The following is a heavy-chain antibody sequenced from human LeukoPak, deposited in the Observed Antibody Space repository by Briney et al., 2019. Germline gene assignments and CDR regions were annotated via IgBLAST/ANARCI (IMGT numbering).Heavy chain of an antibody. D-gene: IGHD3-10*01. Sequence: PSQTLSLTCTVSGDSISSSGSYWTWIRQYPGKGLEWIGYIYYSGSTFSNPSLNSRVTISVDTSKNHFSLNLSSVTAADTAVYYCARGTGSGNYSSYYGMDVWGQGTAVTVSS. CDR2: IYYSGST. V-gene: IGHV4-31*03. CDR1: GDSISSSGSY. CDR3: ARGTGSGNYSSYYGMDV. J-gene: IGHJ6*02.